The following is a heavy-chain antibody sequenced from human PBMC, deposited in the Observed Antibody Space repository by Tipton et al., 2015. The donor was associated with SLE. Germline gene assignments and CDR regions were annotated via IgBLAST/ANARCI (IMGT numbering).Heavy chain of an antibody. V-gene: IGHV4-34*01. CDR3: ARGTDIVVVNY. Sequence: TLSLTCAVYGGSFSGYYWSWIRQPPGKGLEWIGEINHSGSTNYNPSLKSRVPISVDTSKNQFSLKLSSVTAADTAVYYCARGTDIVVVNYWSQGTLVTGSS. J-gene: IGHJ4*02. CDR2: INHSGST. D-gene: IGHD2-15*01. CDR1: GGSFSGYY.